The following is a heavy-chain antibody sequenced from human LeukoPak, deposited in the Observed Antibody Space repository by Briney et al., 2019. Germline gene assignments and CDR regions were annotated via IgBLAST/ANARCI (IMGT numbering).Heavy chain of an antibody. CDR2: IYYSGNR. D-gene: IGHD3-10*01. CDR3: ARGNYYDSGSYYFDF. CDR1: GGSITNGGYF. V-gene: IGHV4-31*03. Sequence: PSETLSLTCSVSGGSITNGGYFWNWIRQHPGKALEWIGSIYYSGNRYYNPSLRCRVTISIDTSKNQFSLKLTSVTAADTAMYYCARGNYYDSGSYYFDFWGQGSLVTVSS. J-gene: IGHJ4*02.